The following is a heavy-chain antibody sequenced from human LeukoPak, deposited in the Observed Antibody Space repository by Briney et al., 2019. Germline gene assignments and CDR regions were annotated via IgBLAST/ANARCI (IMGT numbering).Heavy chain of an antibody. J-gene: IGHJ5*02. Sequence: NPSETLSLTCTVSGVSINTYYWSWIRQPPGKGLEWIGYIYYSGSTNYNPSLKSRVTISVDTSKNQFSLKLSSVTAADTAVYYCARDASRFDPWGQGTLVTVSS. CDR2: IYYSGST. CDR1: GVSINTYY. CDR3: ARDASRFDP. V-gene: IGHV4-59*12.